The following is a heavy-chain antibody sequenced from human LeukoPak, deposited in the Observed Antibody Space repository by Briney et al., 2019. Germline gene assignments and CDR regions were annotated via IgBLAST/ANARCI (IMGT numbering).Heavy chain of an antibody. CDR2: IYYSGST. V-gene: IGHV4-59*01. J-gene: IGHJ5*02. Sequence: SETLSLTCTVSGGSISSYYWSWIRQPPGKGLEWIGYIYYSGSTNYNPSLKSRVTISVDTSKNQFSLKLSSVTAEDTAVYYCARDAAHCSSTSCENWFDPWGQGTLVTVSS. D-gene: IGHD2-2*01. CDR3: ARDAAHCSSTSCENWFDP. CDR1: GGSISSYY.